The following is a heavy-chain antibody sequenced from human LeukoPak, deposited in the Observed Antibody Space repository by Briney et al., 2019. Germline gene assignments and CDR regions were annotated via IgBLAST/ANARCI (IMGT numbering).Heavy chain of an antibody. CDR3: ARKSNYVWGGYRYGDFDY. CDR1: GGSFSGYY. J-gene: IGHJ4*02. D-gene: IGHD3-16*02. Sequence: SETLSLTCAVYGGSFSGYYWSWVRQPPGKGLEWIGEINHSGRTNYNPSLKRGVTISVDTSKNQFSLKLSSVTAADTAVYYCARKSNYVWGGYRYGDFDYWGQGTLVTVSS. CDR2: INHSGRT. V-gene: IGHV4-34*01.